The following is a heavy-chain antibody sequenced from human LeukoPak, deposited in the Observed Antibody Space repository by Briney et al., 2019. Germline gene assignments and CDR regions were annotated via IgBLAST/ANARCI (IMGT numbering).Heavy chain of an antibody. V-gene: IGHV3-21*04. D-gene: IGHD3-10*01. J-gene: IGHJ4*02. CDR1: GFTFSSYS. Sequence: PGGSLRLSCAASGFTFSSYSMNWVRQAPGKGLEWVSSISSSSSYIYYADSVKGRFTISRDNAKNSLYLQMNSLRAEDTAVYYCAKGSSGTMVRGVIRYYFDYWGQGTLVTVSS. CDR2: ISSSSSYI. CDR3: AKGSSGTMVRGVIRYYFDY.